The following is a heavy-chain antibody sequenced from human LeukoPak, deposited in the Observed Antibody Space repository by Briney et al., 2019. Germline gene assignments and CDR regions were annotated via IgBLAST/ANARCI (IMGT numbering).Heavy chain of an antibody. CDR2: IYSGGST. D-gene: IGHD1-7*01. V-gene: IGHV3-53*01. CDR1: GFALSSNY. CDR3: AGGELISFFDY. J-gene: IGHJ4*02. Sequence: PGGSLRLSCAASGFALSSNYMSWVRQAPGKGLEWVSVIYSGGSTYYADSVKGRFTISRDNSKNTLYLQMNSLRAEDTAVYYCAGGELISFFDYWGQGTLATVSS.